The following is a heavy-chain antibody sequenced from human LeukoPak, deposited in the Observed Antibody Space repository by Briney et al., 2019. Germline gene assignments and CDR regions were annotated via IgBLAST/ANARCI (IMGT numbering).Heavy chain of an antibody. D-gene: IGHD6-6*01. V-gene: IGHV4-59*01. CDR1: GGSISSYY. CDR3: ARAVAARRDHYYYYYMDV. Sequence: SETLSLTCTVSGGSISSYYWSWIRQPPGKGLEWIGYIYYSGGTNYNPSLKSRVTISVDTSKNQFSLKLSSVTAADTAVYYCARAVAARRDHYYYYYMDVWGKGTTVTVSS. CDR2: IYYSGGT. J-gene: IGHJ6*03.